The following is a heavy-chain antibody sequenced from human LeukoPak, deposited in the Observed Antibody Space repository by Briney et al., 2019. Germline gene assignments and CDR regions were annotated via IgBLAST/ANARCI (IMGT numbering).Heavy chain of an antibody. CDR2: IYTSGST. D-gene: IGHD3-3*01. CDR1: GGSISSGSYY. Sequence: SETLSPTCTVSGGSISSGSYYWSWIRQPAGKGLEWIGRIYTSGSTNYNPSLKSRVTISVDTSKNQFSLKLSSVTAADTAVYYCARVGEGPYDPYYYYMDVWGKGTTVTVSS. J-gene: IGHJ6*03. V-gene: IGHV4-61*02. CDR3: ARVGEGPYDPYYYYMDV.